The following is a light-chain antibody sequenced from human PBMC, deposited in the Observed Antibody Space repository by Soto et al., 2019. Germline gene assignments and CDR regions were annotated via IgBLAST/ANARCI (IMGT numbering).Light chain of an antibody. Sequence: DIQMTQSPSSLSASVGDRVTIACRASQGISNHLAWYQQKPGKVPKLLIYGASTLQSGVPSRFTGSAAGTDFSLTISSLQPEDVAAYYCQKYNSAPLTFGGGTKVEIK. CDR3: QKYNSAPLT. CDR1: QGISNH. CDR2: GAS. V-gene: IGKV1-27*01. J-gene: IGKJ4*01.